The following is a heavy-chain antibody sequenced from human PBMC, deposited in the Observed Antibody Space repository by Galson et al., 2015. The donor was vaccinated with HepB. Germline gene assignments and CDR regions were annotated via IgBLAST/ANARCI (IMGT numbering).Heavy chain of an antibody. Sequence: SVKVSCKASGYTFTSYGISWVRQAPGQGLEWMGWISAYNGNTNYAQKLQGRVTMTTDTSTSTAYMELRSLRSDDTAVYYCARVYRRDGDFLPGHYTNPGPDFDYWGQGTLVTVSS. D-gene: IGHD4-17*01. CDR2: ISAYNGNT. V-gene: IGHV1-18*01. CDR1: GYTFTSYG. CDR3: ARVYRRDGDFLPGHYTNPGPDFDY. J-gene: IGHJ4*02.